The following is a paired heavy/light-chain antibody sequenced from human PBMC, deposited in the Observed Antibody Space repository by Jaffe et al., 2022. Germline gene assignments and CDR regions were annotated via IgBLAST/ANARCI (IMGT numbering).Heavy chain of an antibody. D-gene: IGHD6-19*01. CDR2: IYPGDSDT. CDR1: GYSFTNYW. Sequence: EVQLVQSGAEVKKPGESLKISCKGSGYSFTNYWLGWVRQMPGKGLEWMGIIYPGDSDTRYSPSFQGQVTISADNSISTAYLQWSSLKASDTAIYYCVKHWGPYRSGWHAEGYWGQGTLVTVSS. CDR3: VKHWGPYRSGWHAEGY. V-gene: IGHV5-51*01. J-gene: IGHJ4*02.
Light chain of an antibody. CDR3: QQYDNWTWT. J-gene: IGKJ1*01. CDR1: QSVSSN. V-gene: IGKV3-15*01. CDR2: GAS. Sequence: EIVMTQSPATLSVSPGERATLSCRASQSVSSNLAWYQQNPGQAPRLLIYGASTRATGIPARFSGSGSGTEFTLTISSLQSEDFAVYYCQQYDNWTWTFGQGTKVEIK.